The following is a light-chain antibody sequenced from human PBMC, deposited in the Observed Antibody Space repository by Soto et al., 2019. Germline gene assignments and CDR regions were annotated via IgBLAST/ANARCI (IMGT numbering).Light chain of an antibody. J-gene: IGKJ1*01. Sequence: AIRMTQSPSSLSASTGDRVTITCRASQDIGRYVAWYQQKPGKGPKLLIYAASTLQSGVPSRFSGSGSGTDFTLIISYLQSEDFATYHCQQDYSYPWTFGQGTKVEIK. CDR2: AAS. V-gene: IGKV1-8*01. CDR1: QDIGRY. CDR3: QQDYSYPWT.